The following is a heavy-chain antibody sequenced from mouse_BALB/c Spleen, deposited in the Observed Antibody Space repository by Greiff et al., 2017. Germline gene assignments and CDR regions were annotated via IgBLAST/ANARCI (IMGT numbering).Heavy chain of an antibody. D-gene: IGHD2-1*01. Sequence: LQQPGSELVRPGASVKLSCKASGYTFTSYWMHWVKQRPGQGLEWIGNIYPGSGSTNYDEKFKSKATLTVDTSSSTAYMQLSSLTSEDSAVYYCTRSGYGNHEAMDYWGQGTSVTVSS. J-gene: IGHJ4*01. V-gene: IGHV1S22*01. CDR2: IYPGSGST. CDR3: TRSGYGNHEAMDY. CDR1: GYTFTSYW.